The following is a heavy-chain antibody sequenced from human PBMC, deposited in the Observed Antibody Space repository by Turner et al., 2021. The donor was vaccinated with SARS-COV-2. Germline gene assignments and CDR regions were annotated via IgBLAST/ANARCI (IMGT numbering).Heavy chain of an antibody. CDR2: TKQDGSEI. Sequence: EVQLVESGGGLVQPGGSLRLSCAASGVTFGSYWMSWVRQAPGKRLGWVGNTKQDGSEINYVDSVKGRFIISRDNAKNSQYPQMNSRRAEDTAVYYCARDQGVTTGPFDYWGQGTMVTVSS. D-gene: IGHD4-4*01. V-gene: IGHV3-7*01. CDR3: ARDQGVTTGPFDY. J-gene: IGHJ4*02. CDR1: GVTFGSYW.